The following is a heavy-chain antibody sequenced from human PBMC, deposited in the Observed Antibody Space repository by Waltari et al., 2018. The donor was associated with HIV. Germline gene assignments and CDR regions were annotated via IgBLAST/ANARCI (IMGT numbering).Heavy chain of an antibody. Sequence: QVQLVQSGAEVKKPGASVKVSCKASGYTFTSYAMHWVRQAPGQRLEWMGWINAGNGNTKYSQKFQGRVTITRDTSASTAYMELSSLRSEDTAVYYCARDRDDYGGNGYHTFDIWGQGTMVTVSS. V-gene: IGHV1-3*01. CDR3: ARDRDDYGGNGYHTFDI. CDR2: INAGNGNT. CDR1: GYTFTSYA. J-gene: IGHJ3*02. D-gene: IGHD4-17*01.